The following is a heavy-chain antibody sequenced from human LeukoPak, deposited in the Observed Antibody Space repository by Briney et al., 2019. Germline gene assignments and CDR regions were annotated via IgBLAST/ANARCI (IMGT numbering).Heavy chain of an antibody. CDR1: GVSMSSYY. D-gene: IGHD2-15*01. CDR3: AREHRSGGSCYSIYYYYYMDV. J-gene: IGHJ6*03. V-gene: IGHV4-39*07. CDR2: IYYSGST. Sequence: SETLSLTCTVSGVSMSSYYWGWIRQPPGKGLEWIGSIYYSGSTYYNPSLKSRVTISVDTSKNQFSLKLSSVTAADTAVYYCAREHRSGGSCYSIYYYYYMDVWGKGTTVTVSS.